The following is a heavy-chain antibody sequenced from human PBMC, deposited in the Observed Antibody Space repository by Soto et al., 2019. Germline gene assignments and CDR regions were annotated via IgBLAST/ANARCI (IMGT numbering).Heavy chain of an antibody. V-gene: IGHV3-30-3*01. CDR3: ARWAESSSWYDYGMDV. Sequence: QVQLVESGGGVVQPGRSLRLSCAASGFTFSSYAMHWVRQAPGKGLEWVAVISYDGSNKYYADSVKGRFIISRDNSKNTLYLQMNSLRAEDTAVYYCARWAESSSWYDYGMDVWGQGTTVTVSS. CDR2: ISYDGSNK. CDR1: GFTFSSYA. D-gene: IGHD6-13*01. J-gene: IGHJ6*02.